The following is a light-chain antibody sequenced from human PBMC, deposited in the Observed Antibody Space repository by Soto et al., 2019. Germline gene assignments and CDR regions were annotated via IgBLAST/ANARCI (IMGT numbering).Light chain of an antibody. CDR2: LGS. J-gene: IGKJ1*01. CDR3: MQAIQTPPP. V-gene: IGKV2-28*01. CDR1: QSLLHSNGYNY. Sequence: DIVMTQSPLSLPVSPGEPAPISCRSSQSLLHSNGYNYLDWYLQKPGQSPQLLIYLGSNRASGVPDRFSGSGSGTDFTLKISRVEAEDVGVYYGMQAIQTPPPFGQGTKVEIK.